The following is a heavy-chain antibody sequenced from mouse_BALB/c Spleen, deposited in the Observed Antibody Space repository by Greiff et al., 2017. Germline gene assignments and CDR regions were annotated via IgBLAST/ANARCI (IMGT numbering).Heavy chain of an antibody. D-gene: IGHD1-1*01. Sequence: DVKLVESGGGLVQPGGSLRLSCATSGFTFTDYYMSWVRQPPGKALEWLGFIRNKANGYTTEYSASVKGRFTISRDNSQSILYLQMNTLRAEDSATYYCARDRGGYYGSIFDYWGQGTTLTVSS. J-gene: IGHJ2*01. CDR3: ARDRGGYYGSIFDY. CDR1: GFTFTDYY. V-gene: IGHV7-3*02. CDR2: IRNKANGYTT.